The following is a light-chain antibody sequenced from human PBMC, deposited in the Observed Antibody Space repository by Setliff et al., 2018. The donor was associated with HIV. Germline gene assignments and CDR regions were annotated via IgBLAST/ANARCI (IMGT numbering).Light chain of an antibody. CDR3: SSYTSRTTVV. Sequence: QSVLTQPASVSGSPGQSNTISRTGTSSDVGGYNYVSWYQQHPDKAPKLIIYDVTTRPSGVSNHFSGSKYDNTASLTISGLQAEDEADYYCSSYTSRTTVVFGGGTKVTVL. J-gene: IGLJ2*01. CDR1: SSDVGGYNY. CDR2: DVT. V-gene: IGLV2-14*03.